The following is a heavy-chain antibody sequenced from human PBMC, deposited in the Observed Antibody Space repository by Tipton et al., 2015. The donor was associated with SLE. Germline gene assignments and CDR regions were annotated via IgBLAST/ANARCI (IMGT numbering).Heavy chain of an antibody. Sequence: TLSLTCAVYGGSFSGYYWSWIRQPPGKGLEWIGSIYHSGSTYYNPSLKSRVTISVDTSKNQFSLKLSSVTAADTAVYYCASCLGAATDLNWFDPWGQGTLVTVSS. CDR3: ASCLGAATDLNWFDP. V-gene: IGHV4-34*01. J-gene: IGHJ5*02. D-gene: IGHD2-15*01. CDR1: GGSFSGYY. CDR2: IYHSGST.